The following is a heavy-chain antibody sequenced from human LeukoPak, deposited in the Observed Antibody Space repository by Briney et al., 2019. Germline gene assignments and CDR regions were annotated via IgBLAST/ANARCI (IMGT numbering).Heavy chain of an antibody. V-gene: IGHV4-4*07. CDR3: ARGLLTMTDWFDP. Sequence: SETLSLTCTVSGGSISSYYWSWIRQTAGKGLEWIGRIYTSGSASYNPSLKSRVTMSVDTSRNQFSLKLSSVTAADTAVYYCARGLLTMTDWFDPWGQGTLVTVSS. CDR2: IYTSGSA. D-gene: IGHD3-9*01. CDR1: GGSISSYY. J-gene: IGHJ5*02.